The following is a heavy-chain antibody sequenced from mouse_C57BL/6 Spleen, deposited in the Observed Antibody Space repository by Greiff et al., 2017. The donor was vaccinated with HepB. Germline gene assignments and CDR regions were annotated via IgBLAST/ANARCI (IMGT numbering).Heavy chain of an antibody. J-gene: IGHJ4*01. D-gene: IGHD2-2*01. V-gene: IGHV1-72*01. Sequence: QVQLQQPGAELVKPGASVKLSCKASGYTFTSYWMHWVKQRLGRGLEWIGRIEPNSGGTKYNEKFKSKATLTVDKPSSTAYMQLSSLTSEDSAVYYCAREEGYDGYAMDYWGQGTSVTVSS. CDR2: IEPNSGGT. CDR3: AREEGYDGYAMDY. CDR1: GYTFTSYW.